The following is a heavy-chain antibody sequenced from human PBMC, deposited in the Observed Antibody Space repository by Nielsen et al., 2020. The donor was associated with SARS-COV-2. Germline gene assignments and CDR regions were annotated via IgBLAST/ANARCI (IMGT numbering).Heavy chain of an antibody. CDR2: IYHSGST. CDR1: GFTFSSYAM. J-gene: IGHJ6*02. CDR3: AREKYYYDSSGPSYYYYGMDV. Sequence: ESLKISCAASGFTFSSYAMSWVRQAPGKGLEWIGEIYHSGSTNYNPSLKSRVTISVDKSKNQFSLKLSSVTAADTAVYYCAREKYYYDSSGPSYYYYGMDVWGQGTTVTVSS. D-gene: IGHD3-22*01. V-gene: IGHV4/OR15-8*01.